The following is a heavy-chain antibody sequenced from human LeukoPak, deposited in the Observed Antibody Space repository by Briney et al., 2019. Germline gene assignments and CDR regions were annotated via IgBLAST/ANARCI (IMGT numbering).Heavy chain of an antibody. J-gene: IGHJ6*02. Sequence: PSETLSLTCSVSGGSISSYYWSWIRQPPGKELEWLGYIYYSGTTNYNPSLKSRVTISVDTSKNQFSLRLSSVTAADTAVYYCARFPPGGSFYGMDVWGQGTTVTVSS. CDR3: ARFPPGGSFYGMDV. CDR1: GGSISSYY. V-gene: IGHV4-59*01. D-gene: IGHD2-8*02. CDR2: IYYSGTT.